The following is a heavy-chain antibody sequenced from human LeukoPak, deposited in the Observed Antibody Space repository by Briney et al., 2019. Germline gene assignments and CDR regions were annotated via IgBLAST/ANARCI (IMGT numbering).Heavy chain of an antibody. D-gene: IGHD2-15*01. Sequence: LETLSLTCTVSGGSISSYYWSWIRQPPGKGLEWIGTICSSGSTYYNPSLKSRLTISVDTSKNQFSLKLSSVTAADTAVYYCAREGYCSGGSCYSVHMDVWGKGTTVTVSS. J-gene: IGHJ6*03. CDR2: ICSSGST. CDR3: AREGYCSGGSCYSVHMDV. CDR1: GGSISSYY. V-gene: IGHV4-59*12.